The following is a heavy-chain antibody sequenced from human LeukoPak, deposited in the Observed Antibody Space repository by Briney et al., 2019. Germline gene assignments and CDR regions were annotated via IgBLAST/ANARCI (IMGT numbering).Heavy chain of an antibody. CDR3: ARDGLVVAVHNWFDP. D-gene: IGHD2-15*01. Sequence: PGRSLRLSCAASGFTFSEYAMHWVRQAPGKGLEWVAVIWYDGSNKYYADSVKGRFTISRDNSKNTLYLQMNSLRAEDTAVYYCARDGLVVAVHNWFDPWGQGTLVTVSS. J-gene: IGHJ5*02. CDR2: IWYDGSNK. V-gene: IGHV3-33*08. CDR1: GFTFSEYA.